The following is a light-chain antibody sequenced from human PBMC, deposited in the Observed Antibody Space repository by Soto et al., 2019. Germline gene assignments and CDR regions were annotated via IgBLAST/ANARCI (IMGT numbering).Light chain of an antibody. CDR2: DVS. Sequence: SALTQPASVSGSPGQSITISCTGTSSDVGGYNYVSWYQQHPGKAPKLMIYDVSNRPSGVSNRFSGSKSGNTASLTISGLQAEDEADYYCSSYTSSSPFFGTGTKLTVL. J-gene: IGLJ1*01. V-gene: IGLV2-14*01. CDR3: SSYTSSSPF. CDR1: SSDVGGYNY.